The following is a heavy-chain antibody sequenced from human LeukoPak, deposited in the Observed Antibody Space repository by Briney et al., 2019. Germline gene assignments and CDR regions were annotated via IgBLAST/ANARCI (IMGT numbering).Heavy chain of an antibody. V-gene: IGHV3-48*03. CDR1: GFTFSSYE. D-gene: IGHD4-17*01. J-gene: IGHJ4*02. CDR3: AREAAGSTTVEFDY. CDR2: ISTSGSTI. Sequence: GGSLRLSCAASGFTFSSYEMNWVRQAPGKGQGWVSYISTSGSTIYYADSVKGRFTISRDNAKNSLYLQMNSLTAEDTAVYYCAREAAGSTTVEFDYWGQGTLVTVSS.